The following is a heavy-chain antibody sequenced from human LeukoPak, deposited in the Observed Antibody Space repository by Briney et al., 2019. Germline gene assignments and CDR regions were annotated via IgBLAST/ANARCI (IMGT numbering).Heavy chain of an antibody. V-gene: IGHV3-33*06. D-gene: IGHD5-24*01. J-gene: IGHJ4*02. CDR2: MWYDGSNK. CDR3: AKSRRWLQFSDY. Sequence: GRSLRLSCAASRFTFSNYGMHWVRQAPGKGLEWVAVMWYDGSNKYYADSVKGRFTISRDNSKNTLYLQMNSLRAEDTAVYYCAKSRRWLQFSDYWGQGTLVTVSS. CDR1: RFTFSNYG.